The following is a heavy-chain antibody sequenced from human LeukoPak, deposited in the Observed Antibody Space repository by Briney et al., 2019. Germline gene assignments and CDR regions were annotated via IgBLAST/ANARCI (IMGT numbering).Heavy chain of an antibody. Sequence: PGGSLRLSCAASGFTFSSYAMSWVRQAPGKGLEWVSAISGSGGSTYYADSVKGRFTISRDNSKNTLYLQMNSLRAEDTAVYYCARLGYCSSTSCDGDWFDPWGQGTLVTVSS. CDR2: ISGSGGST. CDR1: GFTFSSYA. CDR3: ARLGYCSSTSCDGDWFDP. J-gene: IGHJ5*02. D-gene: IGHD2-2*01. V-gene: IGHV3-23*01.